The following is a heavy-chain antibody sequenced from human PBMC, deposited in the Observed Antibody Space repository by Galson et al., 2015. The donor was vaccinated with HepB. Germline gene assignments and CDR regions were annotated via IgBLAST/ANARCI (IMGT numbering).Heavy chain of an antibody. Sequence: SETLSLTCTVSGASFSGDYWSWIRQPPGKGLEWIGEINHSGTTSYNPSLKSRVTISVDKSNNQFSLKLTSVTAADTAVYYCARHYFDSSGFDYGENWGQGTLVTVSS. V-gene: IGHV4-34*01. CDR1: GASFSGDY. D-gene: IGHD3-22*01. J-gene: IGHJ4*02. CDR3: ARHYFDSSGFDYGEN. CDR2: INHSGTT.